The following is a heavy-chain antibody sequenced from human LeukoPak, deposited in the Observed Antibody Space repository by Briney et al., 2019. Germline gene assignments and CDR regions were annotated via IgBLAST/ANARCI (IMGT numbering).Heavy chain of an antibody. D-gene: IGHD3-22*01. CDR2: ISGSGDST. CDR1: GFTFSSYA. J-gene: IGHJ4*02. Sequence: GGSLRLSCAASGFTFSSYAMSWVRQAPGKGLEWVSGISGSGDSTYYADSVKGRFTISRDNSKNTLYLQMNSLRAEDTAVYYCAKEGTYYYDSSGYFFLDPYYFDYWGQGTLVTVSS. V-gene: IGHV3-23*01. CDR3: AKEGTYYYDSSGYFFLDPYYFDY.